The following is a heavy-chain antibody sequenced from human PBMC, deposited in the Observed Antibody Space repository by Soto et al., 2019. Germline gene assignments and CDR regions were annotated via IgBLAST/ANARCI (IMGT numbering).Heavy chain of an antibody. J-gene: IGHJ4*02. Sequence: GGSLRLSCAASGFTFSDYYMSWIRQAPGKGLEWVSYISSSGSTIYYADSVKGRFTISRDNAKNSLYLQMNSLRAEDTAVYYCARARDCSSTSCGYFDYWGQGTLVTVSS. CDR3: ARARDCSSTSCGYFDY. CDR1: GFTFSDYY. V-gene: IGHV3-11*01. D-gene: IGHD2-2*01. CDR2: ISSSGSTI.